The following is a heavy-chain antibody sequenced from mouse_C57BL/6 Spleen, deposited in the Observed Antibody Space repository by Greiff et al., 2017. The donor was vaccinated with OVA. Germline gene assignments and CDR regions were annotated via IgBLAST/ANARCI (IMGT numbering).Heavy chain of an antibody. CDR1: GYPITSGCY. J-gene: IGHJ4*01. CDR3: AREEELRRYYYAMDY. CDR2: ISYDGSN. D-gene: IGHD1-1*01. Sequence: VQLKQSGPGLVKPSQSLSLTCSVPGYPITSGCYWYWIRQSPGNKLEWLGYISYDGSNNYHPSLKKLNAITRETSKNQIFLKLKSVTTDDTATYYGAREEELRRYYYAMDYWGQGTSVTVSS. V-gene: IGHV3-6*01.